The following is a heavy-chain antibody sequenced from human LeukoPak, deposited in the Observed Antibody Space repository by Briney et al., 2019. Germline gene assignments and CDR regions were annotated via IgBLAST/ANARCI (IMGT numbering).Heavy chain of an antibody. V-gene: IGHV4-4*07. CDR1: GGSISSYY. CDR2: IYTSGST. D-gene: IGHD5-18*01. Sequence: SETLSLTCTVSGGSISSYYWSWIRQPAGKGLEWIGRIYTSGSTNYNPSLKSRVTISVDTSKNQFSLKLSSVTAADTAVYYCARDKMDSYGFYYYYMDVWGKGTTVTVSS. J-gene: IGHJ6*03. CDR3: ARDKMDSYGFYYYYMDV.